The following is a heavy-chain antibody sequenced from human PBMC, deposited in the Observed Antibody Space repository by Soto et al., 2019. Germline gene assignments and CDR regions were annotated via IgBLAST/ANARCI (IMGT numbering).Heavy chain of an antibody. V-gene: IGHV3-9*01. J-gene: IGHJ4*02. Sequence: GGSLRLSCAASGFTFDDYVIHWVRQAPGKGLEWVSGITWNSGNIGYADSVKGRFTISRDNAKNSLYLQMNSLRPEDTALYFCAILYRSGSYFDHWGQGTLVTVSS. D-gene: IGHD3-10*01. CDR3: AILYRSGSYFDH. CDR1: GFTFDDYV. CDR2: ITWNSGNI.